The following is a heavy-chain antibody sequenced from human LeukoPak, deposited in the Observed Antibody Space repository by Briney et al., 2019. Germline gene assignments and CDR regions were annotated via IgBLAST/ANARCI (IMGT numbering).Heavy chain of an antibody. CDR1: GGSISSSSYY. D-gene: IGHD3-10*01. V-gene: IGHV4-39*01. J-gene: IGHJ4*02. CDR2: IYYSGSP. Sequence: SEALSLTCTVSGGSISSSSYYWGWIRQPPGKGLEWIGSIYYSGSPYYNPPLKGRVTISVDTSKNQYSLKLSSVTAADTAVYYCARLWFGDSYFDYWGQGTLVTVSS. CDR3: ARLWFGDSYFDY.